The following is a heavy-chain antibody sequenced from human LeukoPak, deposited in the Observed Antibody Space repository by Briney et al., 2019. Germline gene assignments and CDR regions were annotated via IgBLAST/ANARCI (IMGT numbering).Heavy chain of an antibody. CDR1: GYTFTSYD. D-gene: IGHD2-2*01. J-gene: IGHJ6*02. CDR2: MNPNSGNT. CDR3: ARALVVPAATSYYYYGMDV. Sequence: ASVKVSCKASGYTFTSYDINWVRQATGQGLEWMGWMNPNSGNTGYAQKFQGRVTMTRNTSISTAYMELSRLRSDDTAVYYCARALVVPAATSYYYYGMDVWGQGTTVTVSS. V-gene: IGHV1-8*01.